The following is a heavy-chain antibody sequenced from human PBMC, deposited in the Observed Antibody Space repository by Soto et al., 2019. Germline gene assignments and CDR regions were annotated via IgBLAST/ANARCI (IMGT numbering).Heavy chain of an antibody. V-gene: IGHV3-53*01. CDR1: GFTVSSNY. CDR2: IYSGGST. Sequence: GGSLRLSCAASGFTVSSNYMSWVRQAPGKGLEWVSVIYSGGSTYYADSVKGQFTISRDNSKNTLYLQMNSLRAEDTAVYYCARGPLEYSSSGAFDIWGQGTMVTVSS. D-gene: IGHD6-6*01. CDR3: ARGPLEYSSSGAFDI. J-gene: IGHJ3*02.